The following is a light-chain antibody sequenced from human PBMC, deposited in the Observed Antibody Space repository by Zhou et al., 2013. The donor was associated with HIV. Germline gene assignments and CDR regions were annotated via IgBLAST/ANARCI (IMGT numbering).Light chain of an antibody. Sequence: DIQLTQSPSFLSASVGDRVTITCRASQGISSYLAWYQQKSGKAPKLLIYAASTLQSGVPSTFSGSGSGTEFTLTISSLQPEDFATYYCQQLNSYPITFGQGTRLE. CDR2: AAS. J-gene: IGKJ5*01. CDR1: QGISSY. V-gene: IGKV1-9*01. CDR3: QQLNSYPIT.